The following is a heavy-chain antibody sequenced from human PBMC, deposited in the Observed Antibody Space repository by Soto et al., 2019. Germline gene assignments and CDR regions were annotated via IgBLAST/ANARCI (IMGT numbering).Heavy chain of an antibody. D-gene: IGHD3-9*01. Sequence: GASVKVSCTVSGYTLTELSMHWVRQAPGKGLEWMGGFDPEDGETIYAQKFQGRVTMTEDTSTDTAYMELSSLRSEDTAVYYCATDARYDILTGYYRYVDYWGQGTLVTVSS. CDR2: FDPEDGET. V-gene: IGHV1-24*01. J-gene: IGHJ4*02. CDR1: GYTLTELS. CDR3: ATDARYDILTGYYRYVDY.